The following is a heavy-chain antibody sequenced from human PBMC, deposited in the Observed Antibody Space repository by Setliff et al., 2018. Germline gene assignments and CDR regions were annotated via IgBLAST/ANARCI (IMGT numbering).Heavy chain of an antibody. J-gene: IGHJ4*02. CDR2: ISPYNGNT. CDR3: SRLVRFCTTTACQRLSGDDY. V-gene: IGHV1-18*01. Sequence: ASVKVSCKSSGYTFTGYGVSWVRQAPGQGLEWVGWISPYNGNTYYAPKFQGRFIVTADTSTTTAYVELRSLRSDDTAIYYCSRLVRFCTTTACQRLSGDDYWGQGTLVTVSS. D-gene: IGHD4-17*01. CDR1: GYTFTGYG.